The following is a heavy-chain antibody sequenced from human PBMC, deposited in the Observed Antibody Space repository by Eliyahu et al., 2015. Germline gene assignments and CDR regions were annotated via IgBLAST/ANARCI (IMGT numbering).Heavy chain of an antibody. CDR2: IYPGDSDT. V-gene: IGHV5-51*01. J-gene: IGHJ4*02. CDR1: SFTSYW. CDR3: ARQDNRLWYNWNDDGYMGPHH. Sequence: SFTSYWIGWVRQMPGKGLEWMGIIYPGDSDTRYSPSFQGQVTISADKSINTAYLQWSSLKASDTAMYYCARQDNRLWYNWNDDGYMGPHHRGQGTLVTVSS. D-gene: IGHD1-1*01.